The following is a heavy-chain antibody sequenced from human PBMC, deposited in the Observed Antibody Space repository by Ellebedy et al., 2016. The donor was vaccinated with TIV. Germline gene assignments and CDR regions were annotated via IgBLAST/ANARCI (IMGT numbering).Heavy chain of an antibody. CDR3: ATMRRATRGFDP. CDR2: IHYSEST. Sequence: SETLSLXXSVSGDSTYSINFYWGWVRQPPGKGLEWIGNIHYSESTKYNPSLKSRLTISLDASRNQFSLRLISVTAADTAMYYCATMRRATRGFDPWGQGTLVTVSS. J-gene: IGHJ5*02. CDR1: GDSTYSINFY. D-gene: IGHD3-10*01. V-gene: IGHV4-61*05.